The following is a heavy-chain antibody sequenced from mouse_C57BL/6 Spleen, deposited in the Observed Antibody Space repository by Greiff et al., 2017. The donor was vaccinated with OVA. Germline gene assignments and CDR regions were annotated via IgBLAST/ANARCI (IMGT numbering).Heavy chain of an antibody. CDR1: GYTFTSYW. V-gene: IGHV1-52*01. D-gene: IGHD2-4*01. Sequence: VQLQQPGAELVRPGSSVKLSCKASGYTFTSYWMHWVKQRPIQGLEWIGNIDPSDSDTHYNQKFKDKATLTVDKSSSKTYMQLSSVAAEDSAVYYCARHYYDYDGFAYWGQGTLVTVSA. CDR3: ARHYYDYDGFAY. J-gene: IGHJ3*01. CDR2: IDPSDSDT.